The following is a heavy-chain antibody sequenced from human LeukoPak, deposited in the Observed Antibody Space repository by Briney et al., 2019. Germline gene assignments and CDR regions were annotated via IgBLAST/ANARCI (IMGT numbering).Heavy chain of an antibody. Sequence: ASVKVSCKASGYTFTSYAMHWVRQAPGQRLEWMGWINAGNGNTEYSQKFQGRVTITRDTSASTAYMELSSLRSEGTAVYYCARDLYGSGSYYNGYFDYWGQGTLVTASS. CDR2: INAGNGNT. V-gene: IGHV1-3*01. CDR1: GYTFTSYA. J-gene: IGHJ4*02. CDR3: ARDLYGSGSYYNGYFDY. D-gene: IGHD3-10*01.